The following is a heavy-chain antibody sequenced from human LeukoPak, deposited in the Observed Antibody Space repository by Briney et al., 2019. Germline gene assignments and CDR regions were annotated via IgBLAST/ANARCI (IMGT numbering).Heavy chain of an antibody. V-gene: IGHV4-39*01. D-gene: IGHD6-13*01. CDR1: GSSISSSSYY. J-gene: IGHJ5*02. Sequence: PSETLSLTCTVSGSSISSSSYYWGWIRQPPGKGLEWIGSIYYSGSTYYNPSLKSRVTISVDTSKNQFSLKLSSVTAADTAVYYWAMHLEGATTAQKGGSGWYGVYWFAPWARETRVTVSS. CDR2: IYYSGST. CDR3: AMHLEGATTAQKGGSGWYGVYWFAP.